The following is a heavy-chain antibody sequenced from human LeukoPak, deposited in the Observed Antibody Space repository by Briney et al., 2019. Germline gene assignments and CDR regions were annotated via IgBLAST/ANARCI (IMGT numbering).Heavy chain of an antibody. CDR1: GFTFSSNT. CDR3: ATTKQARRYFDY. CDR2: ISTSGGNT. D-gene: IGHD1-1*01. J-gene: IGHJ4*02. V-gene: IGHV3-23*01. Sequence: GGSLRLSCAGSGFTFSSNTLSWVRQAPGKGLEWVSAISTSGGNTYYADSVRGRFTISRDNSKNTLYLQMNTLRAEDTAVYYCATTKQARRYFDYWGQGTLVTVSS.